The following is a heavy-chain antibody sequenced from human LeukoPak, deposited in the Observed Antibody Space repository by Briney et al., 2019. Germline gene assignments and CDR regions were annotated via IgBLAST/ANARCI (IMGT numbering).Heavy chain of an antibody. D-gene: IGHD3-10*01. Sequence: SETLSLTCAVSGASISSTGYSWSWIRQPPGKGLEWVGYIYHSGNTYYNPSLKSRVTISVDRSKNQFSLNLSSVTAADTAVYYCARDAGKTQGCYFDYWGQGTLVTVSS. CDR3: ARDAGKTQGCYFDY. V-gene: IGHV4-30-2*01. CDR2: IYHSGNT. CDR1: GASISSTGYS. J-gene: IGHJ4*02.